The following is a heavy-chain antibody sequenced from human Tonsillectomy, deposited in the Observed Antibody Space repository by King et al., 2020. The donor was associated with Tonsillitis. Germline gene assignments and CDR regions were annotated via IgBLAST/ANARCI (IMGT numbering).Heavy chain of an antibody. J-gene: IGHJ2*01. Sequence: QLVQSGGGLVQPGGSLRLSCAASGFTFSFYDMHWVRQATGKGLEWVSAIGTADDTYYPGSVKGRFTISRENAKNSLYLQMNSLRAGDTAVYYCARVRADRGDWYFDLWGRGTLVTVSS. CDR1: GFTFSFYD. CDR3: ARVRADRGDWYFDL. V-gene: IGHV3-13*01. CDR2: IGTADDT.